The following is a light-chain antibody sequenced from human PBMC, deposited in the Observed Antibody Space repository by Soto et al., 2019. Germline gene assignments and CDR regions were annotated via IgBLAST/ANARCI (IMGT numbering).Light chain of an antibody. CDR2: DAS. CDR3: QQYDDLPIT. CDR1: QDISHY. V-gene: IGKV1-33*01. J-gene: IGKJ5*01. Sequence: DIHMTQPPSSLSASVGGTFTITRRASQDISHYLNWYQQKPGKALKLLIYDASNLHPGVPSRFRGSGSGTEFSFNITSLQPEDVATYYCQQYDDLPITFGQGTRLEIK.